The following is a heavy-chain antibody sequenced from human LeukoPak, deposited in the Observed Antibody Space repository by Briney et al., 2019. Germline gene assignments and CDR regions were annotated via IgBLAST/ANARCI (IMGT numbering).Heavy chain of an antibody. CDR2: IKQDGSEK. Sequence: GGCLRLSCAASGFTFSSYWMSWVRQAPGKGLEWVANIKQDGSEKYYVDSVKGRFTISRDNAKNSLYLQMNSLRAEDTAVYYCARSCSSTSCYAVWFDPWGQGTLVTVSS. V-gene: IGHV3-7*01. D-gene: IGHD2-2*01. J-gene: IGHJ5*02. CDR3: ARSCSSTSCYAVWFDP. CDR1: GFTFSSYW.